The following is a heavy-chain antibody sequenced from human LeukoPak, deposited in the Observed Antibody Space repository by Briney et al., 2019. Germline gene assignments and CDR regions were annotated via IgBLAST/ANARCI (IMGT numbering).Heavy chain of an antibody. Sequence: SVKVSCKASGGTFSSYAISWVRQAPGRGLEWMGGIIPIFGTANYAQKFQGRVTITADESTSTAYMELSSLRSEDTAVYYCARGYYGSGSQNYYYYMDVWGKGTTVTISS. D-gene: IGHD3-10*01. CDR1: GGTFSSYA. CDR3: ARGYYGSGSQNYYYYMDV. J-gene: IGHJ6*03. CDR2: IIPIFGTA. V-gene: IGHV1-69*13.